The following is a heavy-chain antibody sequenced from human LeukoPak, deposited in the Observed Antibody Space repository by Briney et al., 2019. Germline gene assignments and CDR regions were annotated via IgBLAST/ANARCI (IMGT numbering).Heavy chain of an antibody. CDR3: ARDTFHPGLIDS. J-gene: IGHJ4*02. CDR1: GFTFSRYW. D-gene: IGHD2-21*01. V-gene: IGHV3-7*01. CDR2: IKQDGSEK. Sequence: GGSLRLSCAASGFTFSRYWMNWVRQAPGKGLEWLANIKQDGSEKYYVDSVKGRFTISRDNAQNLVYLQLNSLRAEDSAVYYCARDTFHPGLIDSWGQGTLVTVSS.